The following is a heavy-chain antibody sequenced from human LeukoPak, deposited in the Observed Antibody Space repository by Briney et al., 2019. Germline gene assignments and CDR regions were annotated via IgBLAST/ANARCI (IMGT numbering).Heavy chain of an antibody. Sequence: ASVKVSCKASGYTFTSYGISWVRQAPGQGLEWMGWISAYNGNTNYAQKLQGRVTITADESTSTAYMELSSLRSEDTAVYYCARCGGGTTCPSYYYFYMDVWGKGTTVTISS. CDR3: ARCGGGTTCPSYYYFYMDV. J-gene: IGHJ6*03. V-gene: IGHV1-18*01. CDR1: GYTFTSYG. CDR2: ISAYNGNT. D-gene: IGHD2-15*01.